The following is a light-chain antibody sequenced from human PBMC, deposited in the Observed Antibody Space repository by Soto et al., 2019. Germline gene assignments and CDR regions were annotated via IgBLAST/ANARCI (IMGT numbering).Light chain of an antibody. Sequence: ELVMTQSPATLSVSPGERATLSCRASQFVSTNLAWYQQRPGQAPRLLIYGASTRAIGVPARFSGSGSGTEFTLTISSLQSEDFAVYYCQQYTDRPRTFGQGTKVDIK. CDR3: QQYTDRPRT. CDR1: QFVSTN. CDR2: GAS. J-gene: IGKJ1*01. V-gene: IGKV3-15*01.